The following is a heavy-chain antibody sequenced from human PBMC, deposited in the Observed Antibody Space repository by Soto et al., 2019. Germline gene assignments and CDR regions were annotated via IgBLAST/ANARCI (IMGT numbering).Heavy chain of an antibody. CDR2: ISSSSSYI. Sequence: GGSLRLSCAASGFTFSSYSMHWVRQAPGKGLEWVASISSSSSYIYYADSVKGRFTISRDNAKNSLYLQINSLRAEDTAVYYCARLGAAIKGGGDYYYYYGMDVWGQGTTVTVSS. CDR1: GFTFSSYS. CDR3: ARLGAAIKGGGDYYYYYGMDV. J-gene: IGHJ6*02. D-gene: IGHD2-2*02. V-gene: IGHV3-21*01.